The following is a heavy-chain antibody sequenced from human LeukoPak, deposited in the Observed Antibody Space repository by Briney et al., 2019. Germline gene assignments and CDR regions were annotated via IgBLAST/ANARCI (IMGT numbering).Heavy chain of an antibody. J-gene: IGHJ4*02. Sequence: GGSLRLSCAASGFTFSSYGMNWVRQAPGKGLEWVSSISSSSSYIYYADSVKGRFTISRDNAKNSLYLQMNSLRAEDTAVYYCASSKRRWELLNYWGQGTLVTVSS. CDR2: ISSSSSYI. D-gene: IGHD1-26*01. CDR1: GFTFSSYG. V-gene: IGHV3-21*01. CDR3: ASSKRRWELLNY.